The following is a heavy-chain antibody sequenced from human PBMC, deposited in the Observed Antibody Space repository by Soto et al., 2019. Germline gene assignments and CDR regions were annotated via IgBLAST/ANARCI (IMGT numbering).Heavy chain of an antibody. Sequence: QVQLVESGGGAVQPGRSLRLSCAASGFTFDSHGMHWVRQAPGKGLEWGADISSDGNNKYYADSVKGRFTISRDNFNNILYLLMSSLRAEDTAGFYCSKDLLPNTVTTCGSWGHWTLVTVSS. CDR3: SKDLLPNTVTTCGS. CDR1: GFTFDSHG. CDR2: ISSDGNNK. D-gene: IGHD1-26*01. V-gene: IGHV3-30*18. J-gene: IGHJ5*01.